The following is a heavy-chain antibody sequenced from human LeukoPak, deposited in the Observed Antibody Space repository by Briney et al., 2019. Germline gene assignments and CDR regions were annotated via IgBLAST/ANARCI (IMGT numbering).Heavy chain of an antibody. CDR1: GYSFTSYW. J-gene: IGHJ5*02. D-gene: IGHD3-10*01. CDR2: IYPGDSDT. V-gene: IGHV5-51*01. CDR3: ARRGGDYGSGSYWFDP. Sequence: GESLKISCKGSGYSFTSYWIGWVRQMPGKGLEWMGIIYPGDSDTRYSPSFQGQVTISADKSISTAYLQWSSLKASDTAMYYCARRGGDYGSGSYWFDPWGQGTLVTVSS.